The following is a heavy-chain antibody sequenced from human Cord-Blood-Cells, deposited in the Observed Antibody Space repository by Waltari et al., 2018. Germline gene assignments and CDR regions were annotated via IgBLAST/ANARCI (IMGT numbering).Heavy chain of an antibody. CDR3: ARRRLGDAFDI. Sequence: QVQLQESGPGLVKPSETLSLTCTVSGGSISSYYWSWIRQPPGKGLEWIGYIYYSGSTNSNPSPKRRVTISVDTSKNQFSLKLSSVTAADTAVYYCARRRLGDAFDIWGQGTMVTVSS. D-gene: IGHD6-6*01. J-gene: IGHJ3*02. V-gene: IGHV4-59*08. CDR2: IYYSGST. CDR1: GGSISSYY.